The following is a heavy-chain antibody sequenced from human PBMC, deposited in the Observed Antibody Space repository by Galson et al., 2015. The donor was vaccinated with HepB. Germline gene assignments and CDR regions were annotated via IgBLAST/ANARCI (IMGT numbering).Heavy chain of an antibody. CDR1: GFTFSSYW. CDR2: INSDGSST. Sequence: SLRLSCAASGFTFSSYWMHWVRQAPGKGLVWVSRINSDGSSTSYADSVKGRFTISRDNAKNTLYLQMSSLRAEDTAVYYCASGTYYYDSSGPTPLDYWGQGTLVTVSS. D-gene: IGHD3-22*01. V-gene: IGHV3-74*01. CDR3: ASGTYYYDSSGPTPLDY. J-gene: IGHJ4*02.